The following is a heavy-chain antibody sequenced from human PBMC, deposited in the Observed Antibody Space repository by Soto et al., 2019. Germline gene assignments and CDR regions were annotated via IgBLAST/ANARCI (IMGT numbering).Heavy chain of an antibody. CDR1: GGTNSSYT. Sequence: SVNVSCKASGGTNSSYTISWVRQAPGQGLEWMGRIIPILGIANYAQKFQGRVTITADKSTSTAYMELSSLRSEDTAVYYCASIPIAAAGTAYYYYGMDVWGQGTMVTVSS. V-gene: IGHV1-69*02. CDR3: ASIPIAAAGTAYYYYGMDV. J-gene: IGHJ6*02. CDR2: IIPILGIA. D-gene: IGHD6-13*01.